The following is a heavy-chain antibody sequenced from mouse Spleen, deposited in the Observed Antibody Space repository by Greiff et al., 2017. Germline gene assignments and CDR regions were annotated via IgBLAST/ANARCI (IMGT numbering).Heavy chain of an antibody. D-gene: IGHD2-3*01. CDR3: ARYDGNSFAY. J-gene: IGHJ3*01. Sequence: VQLQQSGAELVKPGASVKLSCKASGYTFTSYWMQWVKQRPGQGLEWIGEIDPSDSYTNYNQKFKGKATLTVDTSSSTAYMQLSSLTSEDSAVYYCARYDGNSFAYWGQGTLVTVSA. CDR2: IDPSDSYT. V-gene: IGHV1-50*01. CDR1: GYTFTSYW.